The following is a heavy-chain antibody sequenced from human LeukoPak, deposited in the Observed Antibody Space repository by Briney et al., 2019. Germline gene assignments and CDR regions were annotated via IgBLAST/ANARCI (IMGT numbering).Heavy chain of an antibody. D-gene: IGHD4-17*01. Sequence: PAGTLTLSCAASGFTFSNYWMHWVRQAPGKGLLWVSRINRVERSTNYADSVKGRFTISRDNAKNTVFLQMNSLRAEDTAVYYCALPLRDGDFYFDYWGQGALVTVSS. V-gene: IGHV3-74*01. J-gene: IGHJ4*02. CDR3: ALPLRDGDFYFDY. CDR2: INRVERST. CDR1: GFTFSNYW.